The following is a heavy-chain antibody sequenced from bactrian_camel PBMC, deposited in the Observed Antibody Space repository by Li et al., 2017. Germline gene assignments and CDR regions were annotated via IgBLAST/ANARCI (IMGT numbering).Heavy chain of an antibody. J-gene: IGHJ4*01. CDR3: AARVGSCDLSRDGYNF. D-gene: IGHD6*01. CDR1: GFVSRRCK. Sequence: VESGGGAVQSGGSLRLSCVVSGFVSRRCKMGWYRQAQEKERELVSTIDSVDTTNYADSVKGRFTISQDSAKNTVYLQMNSLKPEDTAMYYCAARVGSCDLSRDGYNFWGQGTQVTVS. CDR2: IDSVDTT. V-gene: IGHV3S53*01.